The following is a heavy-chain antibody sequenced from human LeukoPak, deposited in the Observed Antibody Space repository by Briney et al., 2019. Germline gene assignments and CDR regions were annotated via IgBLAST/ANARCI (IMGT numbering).Heavy chain of an antibody. Sequence: GGSLRLSCTASGFTFSSYAMSWVRQAPGKGLEWVSTISGSGGSTYYTNSVKGRFTISRDNSKSTLYLQMNSLRAEDTAVYYCAKDLNYYDSNAYYHDAFDIWGQGTMVTVSS. CDR2: ISGSGGST. CDR3: AKDLNYYDSNAYYHDAFDI. D-gene: IGHD3-22*01. CDR1: GFTFSSYA. J-gene: IGHJ3*02. V-gene: IGHV3-23*01.